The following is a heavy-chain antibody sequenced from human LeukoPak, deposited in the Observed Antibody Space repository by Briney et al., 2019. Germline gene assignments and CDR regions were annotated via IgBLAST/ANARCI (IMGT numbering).Heavy chain of an antibody. J-gene: IGHJ4*02. CDR2: IGSKTEGGTT. CDR3: TTDRGYDYSDH. V-gene: IGHV3-15*04. Sequence: PGGSLRLSCAASGFTFSNAWMSWVRQAPGKGLEWVGRIGSKTEGGTTDYAAPVKGRFTISRDDSKNTLYLEMNSLKTEDTAVYYCTTDRGYDYSDHWGQGTLVTVSS. D-gene: IGHD5-12*01. CDR1: GFTFSNAW.